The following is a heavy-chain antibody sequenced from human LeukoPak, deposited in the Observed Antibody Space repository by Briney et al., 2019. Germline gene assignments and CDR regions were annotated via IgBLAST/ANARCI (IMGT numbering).Heavy chain of an antibody. CDR1: GFTFSSYA. CDR3: VKPIMQDIAMLKDY. D-gene: IGHD5-18*01. V-gene: IGHV3-64D*09. CDR2: ISSNGGST. J-gene: IGHJ4*02. Sequence: GGSLRLSCSASGFTFSSYAMHWVRQSPGKGLGYVSAISSNGGSTYYADSVKGRFTISRDNSKNTLYLQMSSLRAEDTAVYYCVKPIMQDIAMLKDYWGQGTLVTVSS.